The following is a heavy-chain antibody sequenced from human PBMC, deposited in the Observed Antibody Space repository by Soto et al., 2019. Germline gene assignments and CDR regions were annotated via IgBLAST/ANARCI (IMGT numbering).Heavy chain of an antibody. CDR1: GYTFTSYG. D-gene: IGHD6-6*01. CDR3: ARGSIAARSAVYYYYYGMDV. J-gene: IGHJ6*02. Sequence: GASVKVSCKASGYTFTSYGISWVRQAPGQGLEWMGWISAYNGNTNYAQKLQGRVIMTTDTSTSTAYMELRSLRSDDTAVYYCARGSIAARSAVYYYYYGMDVWRQGTTVTVSS. V-gene: IGHV1-18*04. CDR2: ISAYNGNT.